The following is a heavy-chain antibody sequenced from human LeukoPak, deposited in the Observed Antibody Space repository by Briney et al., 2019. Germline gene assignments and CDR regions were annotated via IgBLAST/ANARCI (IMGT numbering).Heavy chain of an antibody. V-gene: IGHV3-23*01. D-gene: IGHD3-10*02. CDR1: GFTFRDYG. CDR2: ISGSGTST. Sequence: GGSLRLSCVVSGFTFRDYGVGWVRQSPGKGLEWVSSISGSGTSTFYADSVKGRFTISRDNSENTLYLQMNSLRAEDTAVYYCAELGITMIGGVWGKGTTVTISS. CDR3: AELGITMIGGV. J-gene: IGHJ6*04.